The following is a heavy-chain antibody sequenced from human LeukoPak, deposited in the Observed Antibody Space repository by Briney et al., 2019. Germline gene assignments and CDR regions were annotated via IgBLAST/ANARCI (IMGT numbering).Heavy chain of an antibody. CDR2: IRFDGSNK. D-gene: IGHD3-10*01. J-gene: IGHJ6*03. V-gene: IGHV3-30*02. CDR3: AKDVRLYYYGSGTLTRDYYYYYMDV. CDR1: GFTFSSYG. Sequence: GGSLRLSCAASGFTFSSYGMYWVRQAPGKGLEWVAFIRFDGSNKYYADSVKGRFTVSRDNSKNTLYLQMNSLRAEDTAVYSCAKDVRLYYYGSGTLTRDYYYYYMDVWGKGTTVTISS.